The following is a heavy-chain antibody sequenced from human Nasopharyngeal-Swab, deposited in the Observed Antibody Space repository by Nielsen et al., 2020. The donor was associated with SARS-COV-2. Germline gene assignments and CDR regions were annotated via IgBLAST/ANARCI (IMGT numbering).Heavy chain of an antibody. Sequence: GSLRLSCAVSGGSISSSNWWSWVRQPPGKGLEWIGEIYHSGSTNYNPSLKSRVTISVDKSKNQFSLKLSSVTAADTAVYYCARGNSYYYDSSGYYYYYYGMDVWGQGTTVTVSS. CDR1: GGSISSSNW. D-gene: IGHD3-22*01. CDR2: IYHSGST. J-gene: IGHJ6*02. V-gene: IGHV4-4*02. CDR3: ARGNSYYYDSSGYYYYYYGMDV.